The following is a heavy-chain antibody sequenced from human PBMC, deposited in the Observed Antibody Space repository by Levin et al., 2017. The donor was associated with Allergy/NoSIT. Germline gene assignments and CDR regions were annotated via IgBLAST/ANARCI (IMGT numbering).Heavy chain of an antibody. V-gene: IGHV4-34*01. Sequence: SETLSLTCAVYGGSVSGYYWSWIRQPPGKGLEWIGEINHSGSTNYNPSIKSRVTMSIDTSTAQFSLRLSSVTAADTAVYYCARGQRSDYYDASGFYYVFDHWGQGTLVTISS. J-gene: IGHJ4*02. CDR3: ARGQRSDYYDASGFYYVFDH. D-gene: IGHD3-22*01. CDR2: INHSGST. CDR1: GGSVSGYY.